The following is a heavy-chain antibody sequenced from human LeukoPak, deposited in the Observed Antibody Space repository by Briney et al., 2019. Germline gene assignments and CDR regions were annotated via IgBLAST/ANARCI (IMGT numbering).Heavy chain of an antibody. J-gene: IGHJ4*02. Sequence: GGSLRLSCAASGFTFSSYWMSWVCQAPGKGLEWVANIKQDGSEKYYVDSVKGRFTISRDNAKNSLYLQMNSLRAEDTAVYYCARDPHCGGGSCPPGYWGQGTLVTVSS. CDR2: IKQDGSEK. CDR1: GFTFSSYW. V-gene: IGHV3-7*01. D-gene: IGHD2-15*01. CDR3: ARDPHCGGGSCPPGY.